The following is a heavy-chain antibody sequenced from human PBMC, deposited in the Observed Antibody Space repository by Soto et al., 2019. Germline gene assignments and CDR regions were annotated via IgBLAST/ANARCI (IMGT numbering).Heavy chain of an antibody. Sequence: EVQLLESGGGLVQPGGSLRLSCAASGFTFSSYAMSWVRQAPGKGLEWVSTISNSGGSTYYADSVKGRFTISRDNSKNTLYLQMNSLRAEDSAVYFCAKERGEGYGMDVWGQGTTVTVSS. CDR3: AKERGEGYGMDV. CDR2: ISNSGGST. V-gene: IGHV3-23*01. D-gene: IGHD3-16*01. CDR1: GFTFSSYA. J-gene: IGHJ6*02.